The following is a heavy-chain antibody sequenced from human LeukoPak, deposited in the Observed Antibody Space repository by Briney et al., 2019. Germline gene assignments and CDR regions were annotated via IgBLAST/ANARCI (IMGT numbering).Heavy chain of an antibody. CDR1: GGSIRGYY. D-gene: IGHD1-26*01. J-gene: IGHJ4*02. CDR2: IYSSGST. CDR3: ARATGEGWLVATYDY. V-gene: IGHV4-59*01. Sequence: SETLSLTCNVSGGSIRGYYWSWIRQPPGKGLEWIGYIYSSGSTNYNPSLKSRVTMSVDTSKNQFSLKVSSVTAADTAVYYCARATGEGWLVATYDYWGQGTLVTVSS.